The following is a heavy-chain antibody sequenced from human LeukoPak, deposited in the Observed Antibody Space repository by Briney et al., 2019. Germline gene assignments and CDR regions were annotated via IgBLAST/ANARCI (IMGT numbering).Heavy chain of an antibody. CDR3: ARPALDYYDSSGYIGGFDY. J-gene: IGHJ4*02. CDR1: GGTFSSYA. CDR2: IIPIFGTA. D-gene: IGHD3-22*01. V-gene: IGHV1-69*13. Sequence: ASVKVSCKASGGTFSSYAISWARQAPGQGLEWMGGIIPIFGTANYAQKFQGRVTITADESTSTAYMELSSLRSEDTAVYYCARPALDYYDSSGYIGGFDYWGQGTLVTVSS.